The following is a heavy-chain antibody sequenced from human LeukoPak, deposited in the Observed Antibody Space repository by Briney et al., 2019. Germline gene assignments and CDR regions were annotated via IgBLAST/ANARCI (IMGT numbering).Heavy chain of an antibody. J-gene: IGHJ4*02. Sequence: GGSLRLSCTASGFTFSSYGMHWVRQAPGKGLEWVAVIWYDGSKQNYADSVKGRFTISRDNSKNTLYLQMNSLRAEDTAVYYCAREGPYYFDYWGQGTVVTVSS. CDR1: GFTFSSYG. CDR3: AREGPYYFDY. V-gene: IGHV3-33*01. CDR2: IWYDGSKQ.